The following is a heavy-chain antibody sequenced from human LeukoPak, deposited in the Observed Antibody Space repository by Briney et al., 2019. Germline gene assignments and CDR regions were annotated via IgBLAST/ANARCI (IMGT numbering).Heavy chain of an antibody. J-gene: IGHJ5*02. CDR1: GYTFTGYY. D-gene: IGHD4-17*01. CDR3: ARGLYGDYWFDP. V-gene: IGHV1-2*02. Sequence: ASVKVSCKASGYTFTGYYMHWVRQAPGQGLEWMGWINPNSGGTNYAQKFQSRVTMTRDTSISTAYMELSRLRSDDTAVYYCARGLYGDYWFDPWGQGTLVTVSS. CDR2: INPNSGGT.